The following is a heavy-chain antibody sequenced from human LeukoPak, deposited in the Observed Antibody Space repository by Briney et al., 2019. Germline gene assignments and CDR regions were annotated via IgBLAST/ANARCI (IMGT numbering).Heavy chain of an antibody. J-gene: IGHJ4*02. CDR2: IYHSGST. D-gene: IGHD2-2*01. CDR3: ARELGCSSTSCYALSPDY. Sequence: SETLSLTCAVSGYSISSGYYWGWIQQPPGKGLEWIGSIYHSGSTYYNPSLKSRVTISVDTSKNQFSLKLSSVTAADTAVYYCARELGCSSTSCYALSPDYWGQGTLVTVSS. CDR1: GYSISSGYY. V-gene: IGHV4-38-2*02.